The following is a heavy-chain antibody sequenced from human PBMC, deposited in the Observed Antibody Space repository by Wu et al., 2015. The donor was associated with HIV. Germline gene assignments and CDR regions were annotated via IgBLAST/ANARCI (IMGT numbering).Heavy chain of an antibody. CDR1: GYTFTDYY. D-gene: IGHD2-2*01. V-gene: IGHV1-2*02. CDR2: INPNSAGT. Sequence: QVQLVQSGAEVKKPGASVKVSCRASGYTFTDYYIHWVRQAPGQGLEWMGWINPNSAGTNSAQKFQGRVTLTRDTSINTAYMELSRLRSDDTAVYYCARDDCSRSSCPLFDYWGQGTLVTVLL. CDR3: ARDDCSRSSCPLFDY. J-gene: IGHJ4*02.